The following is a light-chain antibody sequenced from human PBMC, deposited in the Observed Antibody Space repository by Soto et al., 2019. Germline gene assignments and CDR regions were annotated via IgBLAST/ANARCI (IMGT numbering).Light chain of an antibody. CDR1: SSNIGSNY. Sequence: QSALTQPPSASGTPGQRVTMSCSGSSSNIGSNYVYWYQQFPGAAPKLLMFMTSKRPSGVPDRFSGSKSCTSAALAISGLRSEDEAIYHCAAWDYYLSRWVFGGGTKVTVL. J-gene: IGLJ3*02. CDR2: MTS. CDR3: AAWDYYLSRWV. V-gene: IGLV1-47*01.